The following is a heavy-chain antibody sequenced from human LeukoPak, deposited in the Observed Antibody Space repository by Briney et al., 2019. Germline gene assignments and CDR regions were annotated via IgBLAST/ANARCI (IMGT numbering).Heavy chain of an antibody. CDR3: ARERYSYGALRYFDL. Sequence: SETLSLTCAVYGGSFSGYYWSWIRQPPGKGLEWIGEINHSGSTNYNPSLKSRVTISVDTSKNQFSLKLSSVTAADTAVYYCARERYSYGALRYFDLWGRGTLVTVSS. CDR2: INHSGST. D-gene: IGHD5-18*01. J-gene: IGHJ2*01. V-gene: IGHV4-34*01. CDR1: GGSFSGYY.